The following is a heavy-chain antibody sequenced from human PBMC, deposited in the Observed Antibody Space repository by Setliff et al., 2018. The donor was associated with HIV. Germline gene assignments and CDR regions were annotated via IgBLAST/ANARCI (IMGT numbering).Heavy chain of an antibody. CDR1: GYTFSNYC. D-gene: IGHD6-19*01. CDR3: AKHLSPGSGWYSKARGMDV. Sequence: GESLKISCKDSGYTFSNYCIAWVRQMPRKGLEWMGIIYPGNSDTTYSPSFQGQVTISADKSISTAYLQWSSLKASDTAMYYCAKHLSPGSGWYSKARGMDVWGQGTTVTVSS. J-gene: IGHJ6*02. CDR2: IYPGNSDT. V-gene: IGHV5-51*01.